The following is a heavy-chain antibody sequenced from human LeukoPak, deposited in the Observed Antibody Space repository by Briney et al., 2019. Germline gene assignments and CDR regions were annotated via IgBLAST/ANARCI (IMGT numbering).Heavy chain of an antibody. J-gene: IGHJ4*02. CDR2: IYNSGST. V-gene: IGHV4-59*01. CDR1: DGSINVYY. Sequence: SETLSLTCTVSDGSINVYYWSWIRQAPGKGLEWIGYIYNSGSTNYNPSLRRRVTISMDTSKIQFSLRLTSVTAADTAMYYCARGYNYGAHYWFDYWGQGTLVTVSS. CDR3: ARGYNYGAHYWFDY. D-gene: IGHD5-18*01.